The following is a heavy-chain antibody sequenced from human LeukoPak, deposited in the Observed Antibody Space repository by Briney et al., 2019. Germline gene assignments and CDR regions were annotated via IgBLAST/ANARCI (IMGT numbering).Heavy chain of an antibody. Sequence: ASVKVSCKASGYTFTSYGISWVRQAPGQGLEWMGWISAYNGNTNYAQKLQGRVTMTTDTSTSTAYMELRSLRSDDTAVYYCARGPTVTTGDYYYYYMDVWGKGATVTVSS. CDR1: GYTFTSYG. J-gene: IGHJ6*03. CDR2: ISAYNGNT. V-gene: IGHV1-18*01. D-gene: IGHD4-17*01. CDR3: ARGPTVTTGDYYYYYMDV.